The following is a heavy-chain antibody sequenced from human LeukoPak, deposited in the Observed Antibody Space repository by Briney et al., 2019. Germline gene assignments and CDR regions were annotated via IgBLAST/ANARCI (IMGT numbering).Heavy chain of an antibody. J-gene: IGHJ6*03. D-gene: IGHD6-19*01. CDR3: ARDTDQYSSGWYTPYYMDV. CDR1: GGSISSSSYY. Sequence: PSETLSLTCTVSGGSISSSSYYWGWIRQPPGKGLEWIGSIYYSGSTYYNPSLRSRVTISVDTSKNQFSLKLSSVTAADTAVYYCARDTDQYSSGWYTPYYMDVWGKGTTVTVSS. CDR2: IYYSGST. V-gene: IGHV4-39*07.